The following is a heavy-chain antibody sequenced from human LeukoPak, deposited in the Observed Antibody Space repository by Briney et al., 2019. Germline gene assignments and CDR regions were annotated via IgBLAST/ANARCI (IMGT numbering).Heavy chain of an antibody. CDR3: ARVINGYYYYYMDV. CDR2: INHSGST. V-gene: IGHV4-34*01. D-gene: IGHD2/OR15-2a*01. CDR1: GGPFSGYY. J-gene: IGHJ6*03. Sequence: PSETLSLTCAVYGGPFSGYYWSWICQPPGKGLEWIGEINHSGSTNYNPSLKSRVTISVDTSKNQFSLKLSSVTAADTAVYYCARVINGYYYYYMDVWGKGTTVTVSS.